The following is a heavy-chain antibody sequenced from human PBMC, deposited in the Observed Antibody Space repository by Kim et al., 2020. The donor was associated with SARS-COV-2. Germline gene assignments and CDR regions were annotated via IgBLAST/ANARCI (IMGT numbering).Heavy chain of an antibody. CDR3: AKNPWLQSRGIYWYFDL. CDR2: ISGSGGST. D-gene: IGHD5-12*01. J-gene: IGHJ2*01. CDR1: GFTFSSYA. V-gene: IGHV3-23*01. Sequence: GGSLRLSCAASGFTFSSYAMSWVRQAPGKGLEWVSAISGSGGSTYYADSVKGRFTISRDNSKNTLYLQMNSLRAEDTAVYYCAKNPWLQSRGIYWYFDLWGRGTLVTVSS.